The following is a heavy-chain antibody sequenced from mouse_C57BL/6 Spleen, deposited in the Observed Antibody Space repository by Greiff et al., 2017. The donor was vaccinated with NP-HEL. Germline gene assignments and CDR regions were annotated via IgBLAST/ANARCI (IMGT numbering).Heavy chain of an antibody. CDR2: IYPGDGDT. D-gene: IGHD1-3*01. CDR1: GYAFSSYW. J-gene: IGHJ1*03. CDR3: ARWGKSYWYFDV. Sequence: VKLQQSGAELVKPGASVKISCKASGYAFSSYWMNWVKQRPGKGLEWIGQIYPGDGDTNYNGKFKGKATLTADKSSSTAYMQLSSLTSEDSAVYFCARWGKSYWYFDVWGTGTTVTVSS. V-gene: IGHV1-80*01.